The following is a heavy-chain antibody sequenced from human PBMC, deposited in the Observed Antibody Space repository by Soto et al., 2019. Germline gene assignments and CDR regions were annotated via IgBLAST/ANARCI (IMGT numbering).Heavy chain of an antibody. J-gene: IGHJ3*02. CDR2: IIPIFGTA. D-gene: IGHD3-22*01. Sequence: SVKVSCKASGGTFSSYAISSVRQAPGQGLEWMGGIIPIFGTANYAQKFQGRATITADESTSTAYMELSSLRSEDTAVYYCARSPDSGYYFSYAFDIWGQGTMVTVSS. CDR1: GGTFSSYA. V-gene: IGHV1-69*13. CDR3: ARSPDSGYYFSYAFDI.